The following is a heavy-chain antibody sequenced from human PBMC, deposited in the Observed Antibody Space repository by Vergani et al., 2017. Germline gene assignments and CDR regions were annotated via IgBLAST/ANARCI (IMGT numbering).Heavy chain of an antibody. D-gene: IGHD4-17*01. V-gene: IGHV3-15*07. CDR2: IKSTFDRVTT. Sequence: EVQLVESGGGIVKPGGSLRLSCVASGFSFRNAWMNWVRRTPGKGLEWVGRIKSTFDRVTTDYAAAVKGRFTISRDDSKNTLFLQMNGLKTEDIGVYYCTTNPRYCGDGSCYWLRDHHYYGMDVWGQGTTVTVS. CDR1: GFSFRNAW. CDR3: TTNPRYCGDGSCYWLRDHHYYGMDV. J-gene: IGHJ6*02.